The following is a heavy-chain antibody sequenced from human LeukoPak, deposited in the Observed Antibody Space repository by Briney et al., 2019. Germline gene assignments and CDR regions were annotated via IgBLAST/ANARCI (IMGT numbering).Heavy chain of an antibody. V-gene: IGHV1-18*01. Sequence: ASVKVSCKASGYTFTSYGISWVRQAPGQGLEWMGWISAGNGNTKYSQKFQGRVTITRDTSASTAYMELRSLRSEDTAVYYCARAYCTGGSCLYYYYYGMDVWGQGTTVTVSS. CDR1: GYTFTSYG. CDR3: ARAYCTGGSCLYYYYYGMDV. D-gene: IGHD2-15*01. J-gene: IGHJ6*02. CDR2: ISAGNGNT.